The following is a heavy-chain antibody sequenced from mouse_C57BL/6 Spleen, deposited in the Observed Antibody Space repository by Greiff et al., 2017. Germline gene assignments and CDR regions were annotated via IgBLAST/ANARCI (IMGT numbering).Heavy chain of an antibody. J-gene: IGHJ3*01. Sequence: DVQLQESGPVLVKPGASVKMSCKASGYTFTDYYMNWVKQSHGKSLEWIGVINPYNGGTSYNQKFKGKATLTVDKSSSTAYMELNSLTSEDSAVYYCARSYEGFAYWGQGTLVTVSA. CDR1: GYTFTDYY. V-gene: IGHV1-19*01. D-gene: IGHD1-1*01. CDR3: ARSYEGFAY. CDR2: INPYNGGT.